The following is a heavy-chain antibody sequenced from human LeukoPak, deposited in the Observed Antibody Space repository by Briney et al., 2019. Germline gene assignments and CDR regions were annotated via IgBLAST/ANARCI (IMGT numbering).Heavy chain of an antibody. Sequence: SETLSLTCTVSGGSTSSYYGSWIRQPPGKGLEWMGYIYYSGGTNYNPSLKSRVTISVDTSKNQFSLKLSSVTAADTAVYYCAGGVVAALDFDYWGQGTLVTVSS. V-gene: IGHV4-59*01. CDR1: GGSTSSYY. CDR3: AGGVVAALDFDY. D-gene: IGHD2-15*01. J-gene: IGHJ4*02. CDR2: IYYSGGT.